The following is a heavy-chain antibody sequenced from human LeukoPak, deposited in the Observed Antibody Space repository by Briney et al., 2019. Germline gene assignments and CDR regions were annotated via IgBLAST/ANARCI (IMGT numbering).Heavy chain of an antibody. V-gene: IGHV4-30-4*01. CDR2: ISYSGRT. CDR3: AREFGEGYY. D-gene: IGHD3-10*01. Sequence: PSQTLSLTCTVAGGSTSSGDYDWSWLRQPPGKGLEWIGYISYSGRTYYNPSLKSRVTISVDKSKNQVSLKLSSVTAADTAVYYCAREFGEGYYWGQGTLATVSS. J-gene: IGHJ4*02. CDR1: GGSTSSGDYD.